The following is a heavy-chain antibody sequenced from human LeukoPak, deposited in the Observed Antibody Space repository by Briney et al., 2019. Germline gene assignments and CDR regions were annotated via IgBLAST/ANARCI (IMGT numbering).Heavy chain of an antibody. J-gene: IGHJ4*02. CDR2: IKQDGSEK. V-gene: IGHV3-7*01. Sequence: GGSLRLSCAGSGFTFSSYWMSWVRQAPGKGLEWVANIKQDGSEKYYVDSVKGRFTISRDNAKNSLYLQMNSLRAEDTAVYYCARDGIFRGAVVTYFDYWGQGTLVTVSS. CDR3: ARDGIFRGAVVTYFDY. D-gene: IGHD4-23*01. CDR1: GFTFSSYW.